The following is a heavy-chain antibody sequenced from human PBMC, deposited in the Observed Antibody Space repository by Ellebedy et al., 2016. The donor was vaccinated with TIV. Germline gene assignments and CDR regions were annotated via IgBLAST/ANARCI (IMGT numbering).Heavy chain of an antibody. V-gene: IGHV4-39*02. J-gene: IGHJ6*02. CDR1: GGSISISSYY. D-gene: IGHD6-19*01. Sequence: SETLSLXCTVSGGSISISSYYWAWVRQPPGKGLEWIGSIYYSGSTYYNPSLKSRVTISVDTSKNQFSLKLSSVTAADTAVYYCAREAVPTKGLYSSGWYYYYGMDVWGQGTTVTVSS. CDR3: AREAVPTKGLYSSGWYYYYGMDV. CDR2: IYYSGST.